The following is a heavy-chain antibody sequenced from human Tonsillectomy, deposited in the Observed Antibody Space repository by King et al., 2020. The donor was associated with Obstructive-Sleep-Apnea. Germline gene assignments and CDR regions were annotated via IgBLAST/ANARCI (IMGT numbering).Heavy chain of an antibody. CDR3: ASYDSSGYYYLD. Sequence: VQLVQSGAKVKKPGASVKVSCKASGYTFTSYYMHWVRQAPGQGLEWMGIINPSGGSTSYAQKFQGRVTMTRDTSTSTVYMELSSLRSEDTAVYYCASYDSSGYYYLDWGQGTLVTVSS. D-gene: IGHD3-22*01. CDR2: INPSGGST. V-gene: IGHV1-46*01. CDR1: GYTFTSYY. J-gene: IGHJ4*02.